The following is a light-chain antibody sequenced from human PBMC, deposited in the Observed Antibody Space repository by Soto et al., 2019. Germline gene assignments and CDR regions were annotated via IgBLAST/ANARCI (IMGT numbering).Light chain of an antibody. J-gene: IGLJ1*01. V-gene: IGLV2-8*01. CDR2: EVN. CDR1: SSDIGGYKY. CDR3: SSYAGSSNV. Sequence: QSVLTQPASVSGSLGQSITISCTGTSSDIGGYKYVSWYQQHPGKAPKLIIFEVNKRPSGVPDRFSGSKSGNTASLTVSGLQAEDEADYYCSSYAGSSNVFGTGTKVTVL.